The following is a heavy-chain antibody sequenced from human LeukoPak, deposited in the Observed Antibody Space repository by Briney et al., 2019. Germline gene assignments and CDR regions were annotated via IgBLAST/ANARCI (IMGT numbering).Heavy chain of an antibody. CDR3: ARGRLGATTEVDY. J-gene: IGHJ4*02. CDR2: IFYSGST. V-gene: IGHV4-61*08. CDR1: GGSISSGDYY. D-gene: IGHD1-26*01. Sequence: SQTLSLTCTVSGGSISSGDYYWSWIRQPPGKGLEWIGHIFYSGSTNYNPSLKSRLTISVDTSKNQFSLKLGSVTAADTAVYYCARGRLGATTEVDYWGQGTLVIVSS.